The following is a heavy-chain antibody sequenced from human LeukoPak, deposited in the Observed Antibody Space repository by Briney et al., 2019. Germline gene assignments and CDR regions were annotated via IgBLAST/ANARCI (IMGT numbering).Heavy chain of an antibody. V-gene: IGHV4-30-2*01. CDR3: ARWGSLRTFDY. D-gene: IGHD3-16*01. J-gene: IGHJ4*02. CDR2: IYHSGST. CDR1: GFTFSSYS. Sequence: LRLSCAASGFTFSSYSMNWIRQPPGKGLEGIGYIYHSGSTYYNPSLKSRVTISVDRSKNQFSLKLSSVTAADTAVYYCARWGSLRTFDYWGQGTLVTVSS.